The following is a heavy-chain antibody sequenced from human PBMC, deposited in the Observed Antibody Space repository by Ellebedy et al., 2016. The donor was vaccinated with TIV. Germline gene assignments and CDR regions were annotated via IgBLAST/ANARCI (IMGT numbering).Heavy chain of an antibody. CDR2: INPNSGGT. CDR1: GYTFTGYY. D-gene: IGHD1-26*01. Sequence: AASVKVSCKASGYTFTGYYIHWVRQAPGQGLAWMGWINPNSGGTNYAQKFQGWVTMTRDTSISTAYMELSRLRPDDTAVYYCASGGGSYPEREFDYWGQGTLVTVPS. CDR3: ASGGGSYPEREFDY. V-gene: IGHV1-2*04. J-gene: IGHJ4*02.